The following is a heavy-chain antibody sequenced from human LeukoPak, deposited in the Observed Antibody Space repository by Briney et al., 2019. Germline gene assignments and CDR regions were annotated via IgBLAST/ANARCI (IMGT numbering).Heavy chain of an antibody. Sequence: ASVKVSCKASGYTFTSYDINWVRQATGQGLGWMGWMNPNSGNTGYAQKFQGRVTMTRNTSISTAYMELSSLRSEDTAVYYCDYSYGYYGMDVWGQGTTVTVSS. CDR3: DYSYGYYGMDV. CDR2: MNPNSGNT. D-gene: IGHD5-18*01. V-gene: IGHV1-8*01. CDR1: GYTFTSYD. J-gene: IGHJ6*02.